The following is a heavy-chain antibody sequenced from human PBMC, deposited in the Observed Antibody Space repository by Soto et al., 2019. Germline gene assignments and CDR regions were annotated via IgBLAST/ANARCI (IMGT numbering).Heavy chain of an antibody. J-gene: IGHJ5*02. CDR1: GGSISSSRYY. CDR3: ARQGITIFGVATRWFDP. D-gene: IGHD3-3*01. CDR2: IYYSGST. Sequence: SETLSLTCTVSGGSISSSRYYWGWIRQPPGKGLEWIGSIYYSGSTYYNPSLKSRVTISVDTSKNQFSLKLSSVTAADTAVYYCARQGITIFGVATRWFDPWGQGTLVTVSS. V-gene: IGHV4-39*01.